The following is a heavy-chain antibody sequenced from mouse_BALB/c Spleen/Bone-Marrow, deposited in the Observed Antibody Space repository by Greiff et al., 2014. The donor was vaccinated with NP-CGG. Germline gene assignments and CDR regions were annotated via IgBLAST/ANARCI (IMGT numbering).Heavy chain of an antibody. D-gene: IGHD1-1*01. CDR2: IRNKANGYTT. J-gene: IGHJ1*01. CDR3: ARDKNYGSHRYFDV. CDR1: GFTFTDYY. V-gene: IGHV7-3*02. Sequence: EVKLVESGGGLVQPGGSLRLSCATSGFTFTDYYMSWVRQPPGKALEWLGFIRNKANGYTTEYSASVKGRFTISRDNSQSILYLQMNTLRAEDSATYYCARDKNYGSHRYFDVWGAGTTVTVSS.